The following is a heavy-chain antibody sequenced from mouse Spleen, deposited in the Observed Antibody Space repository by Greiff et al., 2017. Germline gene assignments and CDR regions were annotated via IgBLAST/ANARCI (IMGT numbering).Heavy chain of an antibody. D-gene: IGHD1-1*02. V-gene: IGHV1-22*01. J-gene: IGHJ2*01. CDR2: INPNNGGT. CDR3: AAGGYYGLDY. Sequence: EVQLQQSGPELVKPGASVKMSCKASGYTFTDYNMHWVKQSHGKSLEWIGYINPNNGGTSYNQKFKGKATLTVNKSSSTAYMELRSLTSEDSAVYYCAAGGYYGLDYWGQGTTLTVSS. CDR1: GYTFTDYN.